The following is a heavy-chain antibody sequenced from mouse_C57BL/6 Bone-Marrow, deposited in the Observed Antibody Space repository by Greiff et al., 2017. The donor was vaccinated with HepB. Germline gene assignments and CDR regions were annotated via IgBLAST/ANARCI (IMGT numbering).Heavy chain of an antibody. D-gene: IGHD2-5*01. CDR2: IWSGGST. CDR3: ARHDLYYSNYVGGFDYAMDY. J-gene: IGHJ4*01. CDR1: GFSLTSYG. Sequence: QVQLQQSGPGLVQPSQSLSITCTVSGFSLTSYGVHWVRQSPGKGLEWLGVIWSGGSTDYNAAFISRLSISKDNSKSQVFFKMNSLQADDTAIYYCARHDLYYSNYVGGFDYAMDYWGQGTSVTVSS. V-gene: IGHV2-2*01.